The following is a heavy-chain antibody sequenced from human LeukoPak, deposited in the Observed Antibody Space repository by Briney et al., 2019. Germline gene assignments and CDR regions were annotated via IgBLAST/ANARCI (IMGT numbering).Heavy chain of an antibody. J-gene: IGHJ4*02. D-gene: IGHD5-18*01. Sequence: SETLSLTCTVSGGSISSYYWHWIRQPPGKGLEWIGYIYYSGSSNYNPSLKSRITISVDTFNNQFSLNLSSVTAADTAVYYCASSYYTSGCFEYWGQGTPVTVCS. CDR1: GGSISSYY. CDR2: IYYSGSS. V-gene: IGHV4-59*01. CDR3: ASSYYTSGCFEY.